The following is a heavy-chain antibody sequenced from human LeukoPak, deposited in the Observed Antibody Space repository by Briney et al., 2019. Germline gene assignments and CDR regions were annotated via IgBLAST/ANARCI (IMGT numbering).Heavy chain of an antibody. CDR1: GFLFSYYV. Sequence: QPGGSLSLSCSASGFLFSYYVMHWVRQAPGKGLEYVSGISSNGGSTYYADSVKGRFTISRDNSKNTLYLQMSRVRAEDTAVYFCARDDYGDYGLLDYWGQGTLVTVSS. CDR3: ARDDYGDYGLLDY. D-gene: IGHD4-17*01. V-gene: IGHV3-64D*06. J-gene: IGHJ4*02. CDR2: ISSNGGST.